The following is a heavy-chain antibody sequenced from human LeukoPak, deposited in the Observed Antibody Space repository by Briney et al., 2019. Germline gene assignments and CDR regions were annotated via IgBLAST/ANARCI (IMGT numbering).Heavy chain of an antibody. CDR2: ISYIGST. D-gene: IGHD3-10*01. CDR1: GGSISSHY. V-gene: IGHV4-59*11. Sequence: PSETLSLTCTVSGGSISSHYWSWIRQPPGKGLEWIGYISYIGSTNYNPSLKSRVTISIDTSKNEVSLMLTSVTAADTAVYYCASDSISINAFDAWGQGTMVTVSS. CDR3: ASDSISINAFDA. J-gene: IGHJ3*01.